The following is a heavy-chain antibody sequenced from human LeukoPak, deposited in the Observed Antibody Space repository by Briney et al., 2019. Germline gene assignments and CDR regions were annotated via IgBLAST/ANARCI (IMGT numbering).Heavy chain of an antibody. CDR2: ISSSSSYI. V-gene: IGHV3-21*01. D-gene: IGHD3-9*01. Sequence: KAGGSLRLSCAASGFTFSSYSMNWVRQAPGKGLEWVSSISSSSSYIYYADSVEGRFTISRDNAKNSLYLQMNSLRAEDTAVYYCARGVEVTYYDILTGIDYWGQGTLVTVSS. J-gene: IGHJ4*02. CDR1: GFTFSSYS. CDR3: ARGVEVTYYDILTGIDY.